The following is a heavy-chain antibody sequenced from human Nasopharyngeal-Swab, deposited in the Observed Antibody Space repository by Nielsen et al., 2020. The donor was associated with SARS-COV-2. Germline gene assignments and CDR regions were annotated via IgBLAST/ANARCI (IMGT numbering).Heavy chain of an antibody. Sequence: GESLKISCKGSGYSFTSYWITWVRQMPGKGLEWMGRIDPTDSYTNYSPSFQGHVTISADKSINTAYLQWRSLKASDTAMYYCARLYCSSTSCYGGFDYWGQGTLVTVSS. CDR1: GYSFTSYW. CDR2: IDPTDSYT. CDR3: ARLYCSSTSCYGGFDY. J-gene: IGHJ4*02. V-gene: IGHV5-10-1*01. D-gene: IGHD2-2*01.